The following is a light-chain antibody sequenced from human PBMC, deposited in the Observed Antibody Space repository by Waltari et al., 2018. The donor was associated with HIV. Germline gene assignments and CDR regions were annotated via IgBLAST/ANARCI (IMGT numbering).Light chain of an antibody. J-gene: IGKJ4*01. CDR1: QSLLHSNGYNY. CDR3: MHALQSPLT. V-gene: IGKV2-28*01. Sequence: DTVMTQSPLSLRVTPAEPASISSSPPQSLLHSNGYNYLDWYLQTPGQFPQLLIFLGSNRAPGVPDRFSGSATGTDFTLKISTVEAEDVGIYYCMHALQSPLTFGGGTKVEIK. CDR2: LGS.